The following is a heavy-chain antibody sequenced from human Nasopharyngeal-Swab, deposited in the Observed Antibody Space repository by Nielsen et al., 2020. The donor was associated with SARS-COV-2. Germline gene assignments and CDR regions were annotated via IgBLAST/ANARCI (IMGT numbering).Heavy chain of an antibody. V-gene: IGHV4-59*01. CDR2: IYYSGST. J-gene: IGHJ6*03. CDR1: GDSISSYY. CDR3: ARDSTPVYYYYYMDV. Sequence: SETLSLTCTVSGDSISSYYWSWIRQPPGKGLEWIGYIYYSGSTNYNPSLKSRVTISVDTSKNQFSLKLSSVTAADTAVYYCARDSTPVYYYYYMDVWGKGTTVTVSS. D-gene: IGHD2-15*01.